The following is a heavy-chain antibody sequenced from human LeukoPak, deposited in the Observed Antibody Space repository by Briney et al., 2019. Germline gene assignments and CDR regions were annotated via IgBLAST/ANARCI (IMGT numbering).Heavy chain of an antibody. V-gene: IGHV3-30*18. J-gene: IGHJ6*02. CDR1: GFTFSSYG. Sequence: RGSLRLSCAASGFTFSSYGMHWVRQAPGKGLEWVAVISYDGSNKYYADSVKGRFTISRDNSKNTLYLQMNSLRAEDTAVYYCTKVVHDYYYGMDVWGQGTTVTVSS. CDR3: TKVVHDYYYGMDV. CDR2: ISYDGSNK.